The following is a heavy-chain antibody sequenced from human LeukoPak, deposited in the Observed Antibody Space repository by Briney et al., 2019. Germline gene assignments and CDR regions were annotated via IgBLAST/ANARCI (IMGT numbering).Heavy chain of an antibody. Sequence: GGSLRLSCAASGFTFSSYAMSWVRQAPGKGLEWVSAISGSGGSTYYADSVKGRFTISRDNAKNTLYLQMNSLRAEDTAVYYCARVGYCSSTSCYTGRYMDVWGKGTTVTVSS. J-gene: IGHJ6*03. D-gene: IGHD2-2*02. CDR1: GFTFSSYA. V-gene: IGHV3-23*01. CDR3: ARVGYCSSTSCYTGRYMDV. CDR2: ISGSGGST.